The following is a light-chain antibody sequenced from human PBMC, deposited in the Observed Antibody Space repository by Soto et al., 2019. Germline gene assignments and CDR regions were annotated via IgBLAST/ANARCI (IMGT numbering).Light chain of an antibody. CDR3: QQRIT. CDR2: DAS. J-gene: IGKJ3*01. V-gene: IGKV3-11*01. CDR1: QSVSSY. Sequence: EILLTQSPAPLSLSPGERATLSCRASQSVSSYLAWYQQKPGQAPRLLIYDASNRATGIPARFSGSGSGTDFTLTISSLEPEDFAVYYCQQRITFGPGTKVDI.